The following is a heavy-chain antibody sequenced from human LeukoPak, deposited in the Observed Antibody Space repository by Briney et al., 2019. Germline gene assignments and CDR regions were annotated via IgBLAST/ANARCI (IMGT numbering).Heavy chain of an antibody. CDR1: GYTFTGYY. CDR3: ARRPGSGELLTVGNWFDP. D-gene: IGHD3-10*01. J-gene: IGHJ5*02. Sequence: GASVKVSCKASGYTFTGYYMHWVRQAPGQGLEWMGRINPNSGGTNYAQKFQGRVTMTRDTSISTAYMELSRLRSDDTAVYYCARRPGSGELLTVGNWFDPWGQGTLVTVS. V-gene: IGHV1-2*06. CDR2: INPNSGGT.